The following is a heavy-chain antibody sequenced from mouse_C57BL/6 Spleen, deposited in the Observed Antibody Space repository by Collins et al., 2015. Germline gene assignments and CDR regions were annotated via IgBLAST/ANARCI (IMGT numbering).Heavy chain of an antibody. CDR3: TRRPYYYGSSPYAMDY. Sequence: GTNYNEKFKDKATLTADKSSSTAYMELRSLTSEDSAVYYCTRRPYYYGSSPYAMDYWGQGTSVTVSS. J-gene: IGHJ4*01. V-gene: IGHV1-23*01. CDR2: GT. D-gene: IGHD1-1*01.